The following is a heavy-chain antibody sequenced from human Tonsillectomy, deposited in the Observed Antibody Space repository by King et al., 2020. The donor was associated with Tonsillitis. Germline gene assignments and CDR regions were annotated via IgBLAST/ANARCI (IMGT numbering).Heavy chain of an antibody. Sequence: VQLVESGGGLVKPGGSLRLSCAASGFTFSSYSMNWVRQAPGKGLEWVSSISSSSSYIYYADSVKGRFTISRDNAKNSLYLQMNSLRAEDTAVYYCARGPRGADYGDYVCYFDYWGQGTLVTVSS. J-gene: IGHJ4*02. CDR3: ARGPRGADYGDYVCYFDY. D-gene: IGHD4-17*01. CDR2: ISSSSSYI. V-gene: IGHV3-21*01. CDR1: GFTFSSYS.